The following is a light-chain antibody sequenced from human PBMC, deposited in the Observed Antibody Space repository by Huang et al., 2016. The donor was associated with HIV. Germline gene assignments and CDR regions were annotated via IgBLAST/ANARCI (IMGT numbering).Light chain of an antibody. CDR1: QGIANH. V-gene: IGKV1-27*01. J-gene: IGKJ3*01. CDR3: QKYNSAPRT. CDR2: AAS. Sequence: DIQLTQSPSSLSASVGDRVTISCWASQGIANHLAWYQQRPGKAPKPLIYAASALQSGVPSRFSGSGSGTEFALTISSLQPEDVATYFCQKYNSAPRTFGPGTKVEIK.